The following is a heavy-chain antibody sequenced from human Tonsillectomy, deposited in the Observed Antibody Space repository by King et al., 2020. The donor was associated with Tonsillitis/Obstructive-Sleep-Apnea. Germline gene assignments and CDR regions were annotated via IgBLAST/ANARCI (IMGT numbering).Heavy chain of an antibody. CDR3: ARDSSVDAPFDFYCAMDV. J-gene: IGHJ6*02. D-gene: IGHD2-8*01. CDR1: GFTFSSYA. V-gene: IGHV3-30*04. CDR2: ISYDGSNK. Sequence: VQLVESGGGVVQPGRSLRLSCAASGFTFSSYAIHWVRQAPGKGLEWVAVISYDGSNKYYADSVKRPFTISRDNSKNTLYLQMTSLRAEDTAVFYCARDSSVDAPFDFYCAMDVWGQGTPVTVSS.